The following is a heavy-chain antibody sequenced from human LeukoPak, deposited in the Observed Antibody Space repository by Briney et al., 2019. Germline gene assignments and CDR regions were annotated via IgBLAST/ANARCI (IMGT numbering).Heavy chain of an antibody. D-gene: IGHD3-3*01. V-gene: IGHV1-18*01. Sequence: ASVKVSCKASGYTFTSYGISWVRQAPGQGLEWMGWISAYNGNTNYAQKLQGRVTMTTDTSTSTAYMELRSQRSDDTAVYYCARGGGTIFGVVLNDAFDIWGQGTMVTVS. CDR1: GYTFTSYG. CDR3: ARGGGTIFGVVLNDAFDI. J-gene: IGHJ3*02. CDR2: ISAYNGNT.